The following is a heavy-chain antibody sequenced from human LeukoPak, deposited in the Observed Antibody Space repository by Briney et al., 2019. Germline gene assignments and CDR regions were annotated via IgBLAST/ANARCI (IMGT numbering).Heavy chain of an antibody. V-gene: IGHV4-59*12. J-gene: IGHJ4*02. D-gene: IGHD2-15*01. Sequence: SETLSLTCTVSGVSISTYYWSWIRQPPGKGLEWIGYAYYSGSTNYNPSLKSRVTISVDTSKKQFSLKLSSVTAADTAVYYCARDCSGGGCYFDYWGQGTLVTVSS. CDR2: AYYSGST. CDR3: ARDCSGGGCYFDY. CDR1: GVSISTYY.